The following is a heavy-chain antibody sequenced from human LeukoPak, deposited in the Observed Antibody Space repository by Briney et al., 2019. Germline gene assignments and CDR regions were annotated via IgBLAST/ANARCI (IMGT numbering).Heavy chain of an antibody. J-gene: IGHJ5*02. CDR3: ARGPRNDP. V-gene: IGHV1-8*01. CDR2: VHPNGGNT. CDR1: GYPFTTWE. D-gene: IGHD1-14*01. Sequence: ASVKVSCKTSGYPFTTWEVNWVRQAAGQGLEWMGWVHPNGGNTAYAQKFQGRVTMTRDTSISTAYMELSGLTSDDTAVYFCARGPRNDPWGQGTLVTVSS.